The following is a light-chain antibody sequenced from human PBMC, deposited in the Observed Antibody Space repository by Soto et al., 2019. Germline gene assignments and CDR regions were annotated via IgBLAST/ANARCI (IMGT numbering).Light chain of an antibody. V-gene: IGKV2-30*01. CDR3: MQGTHWPFT. CDR1: QSLVYTDGNTY. J-gene: IGKJ5*01. Sequence: DAVMTQSPLSLPVTLGQPASISCRSSQSLVYTDGNTYLSWFQQRPGQSPRRLIYKVSSRDAGVADRFSGRGSGTDFTLKISRVEAEDVGVYYCMQGTHWPFTFGQGTRLEIK. CDR2: KVS.